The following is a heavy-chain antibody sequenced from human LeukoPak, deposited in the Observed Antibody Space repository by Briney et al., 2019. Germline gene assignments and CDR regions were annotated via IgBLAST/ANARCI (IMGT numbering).Heavy chain of an antibody. CDR3: ARHKKLPDVLRGLRAFDI. V-gene: IGHV4-34*01. Sequence: PSETLSLTCAVYGGSFSGYYWSWIRQPPGKGLEWIGEINHSGSTNYNPSLKSRVTISVDTPKNQFSLKLSSVTAADTAVYYCARHKKLPDVLRGLRAFDIWGQGTMVTVSS. J-gene: IGHJ3*02. CDR1: GGSFSGYY. D-gene: IGHD3-10*01. CDR2: INHSGST.